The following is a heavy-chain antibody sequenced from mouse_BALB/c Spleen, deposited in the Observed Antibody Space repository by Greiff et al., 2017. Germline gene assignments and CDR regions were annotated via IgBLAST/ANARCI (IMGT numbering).Heavy chain of an antibody. CDR2: IYWDDDK. D-gene: IGHD2-10*02. V-gene: IGHV8-12*01. Sequence: QVTLKVSGPGILQPSQTLSLTCSFSGFSLSTSGMGVSWIRQPSGKGLEWLAHIYWDDDKRYNPSLKSRLTISKDTSRNQVFLKITSVDTADTATYYCARRGYGNYGAMDYWGQGTSVTVSS. CDR3: ARRGYGNYGAMDY. CDR1: GFSLSTSGMG. J-gene: IGHJ4*01.